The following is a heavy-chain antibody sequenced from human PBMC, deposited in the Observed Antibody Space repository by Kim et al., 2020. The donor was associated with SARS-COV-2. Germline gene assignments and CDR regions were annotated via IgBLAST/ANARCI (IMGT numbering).Heavy chain of an antibody. V-gene: IGHV4-59*09. D-gene: IGHD3-10*01. J-gene: IGHJ4*02. CDR3: ARGSWMVRGVIIDY. Sequence: PTREGRVPISVDTSKNQFSLKLSSVTAADTAVYYCARGSWMVRGVIIDYWGQGTLVTVSS.